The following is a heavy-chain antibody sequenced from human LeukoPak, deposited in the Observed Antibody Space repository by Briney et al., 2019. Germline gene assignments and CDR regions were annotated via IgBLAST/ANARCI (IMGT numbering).Heavy chain of an antibody. J-gene: IGHJ4*02. Sequence: GGSLRLSCAASGFTFSNYAVSWVRQAPGKGLEWVSVITSGDSTYYADSVKGRFTISRDNSKNTLYLQMNSLRAEDTAVYYCAKDNGQWLLFDYWGQGTLVTVSS. D-gene: IGHD6-19*01. CDR2: ITSGDST. CDR3: AKDNGQWLLFDY. CDR1: GFTFSNYA. V-gene: IGHV3-23*01.